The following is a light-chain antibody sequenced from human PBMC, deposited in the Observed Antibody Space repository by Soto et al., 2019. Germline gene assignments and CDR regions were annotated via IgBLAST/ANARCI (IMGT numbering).Light chain of an antibody. CDR1: QTISSW. Sequence: DIQMTQSPSSLSGSVGDRVTITCRASQTISSWLAWYQQKPGKAPKLLIYKASTLKSGVPSRFSGSGSGTEFTLTISSLQPDDFATYYCQQLNSYSFGGGTKVDI. CDR3: QQLNSYS. J-gene: IGKJ4*01. V-gene: IGKV1-5*03. CDR2: KAS.